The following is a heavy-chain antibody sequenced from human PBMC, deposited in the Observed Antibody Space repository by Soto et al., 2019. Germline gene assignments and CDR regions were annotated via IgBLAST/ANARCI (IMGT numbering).Heavy chain of an antibody. CDR2: IKSKTDGGTT. D-gene: IGHD6-19*01. Sequence: GGSLRLSCAASGFTFSNAWINWVRQAPGKGLEWVGRIKSKTDGGTTDFAASVKGRFTISRDDSKTTLHLQMNSLKTEDTAVYYCSTGRGWYFGDFDYWGQGTLVTVSS. J-gene: IGHJ4*02. CDR3: STGRGWYFGDFDY. CDR1: GFTFSNAW. V-gene: IGHV3-15*07.